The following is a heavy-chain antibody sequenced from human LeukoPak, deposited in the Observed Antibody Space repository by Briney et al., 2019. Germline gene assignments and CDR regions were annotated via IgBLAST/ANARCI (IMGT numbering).Heavy chain of an antibody. Sequence: GGSLRLSCAASGFTFSSYGMHWVRQAPGKGLEWVAVISYDGSNKYYADSVKGRFTISRDNSKNTLYLQMNSLRAEDTAVYYCAKDDGLGRTTVVNWFDPWGQGTLVTVS. CDR3: AKDDGLGRTTVVNWFDP. D-gene: IGHD4-23*01. CDR2: ISYDGSNK. V-gene: IGHV3-30*18. J-gene: IGHJ5*02. CDR1: GFTFSSYG.